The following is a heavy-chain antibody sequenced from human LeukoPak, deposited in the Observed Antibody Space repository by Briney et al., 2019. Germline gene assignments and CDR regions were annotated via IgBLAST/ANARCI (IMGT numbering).Heavy chain of an antibody. CDR2: INHSGST. V-gene: IGHV4-34*01. CDR1: AGSFSGYY. J-gene: IGHJ5*02. Sequence: PSETLSLTCAVYAGSFSGYYSSWIRQPPGKVLEWIGEINHSGSTNYNPSLKSRVTISVDTSKNQFSLKLSSVTAADTAVYYCARGPEVTILGLSNWFDPWGQGTLVTVSS. CDR3: ARGPEVTILGLSNWFDP. D-gene: IGHD3-3*01.